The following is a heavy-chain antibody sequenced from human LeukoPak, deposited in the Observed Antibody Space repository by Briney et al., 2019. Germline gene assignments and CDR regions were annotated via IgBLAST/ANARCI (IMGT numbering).Heavy chain of an antibody. D-gene: IGHD2-2*01. V-gene: IGHV3-21*01. Sequence: PGGSLRLSCAASGFTFSSYSMNWVRQAPGKGLEWVSSISSSSSYIYYADSVKGRFTISRDNAKNSLYLQMNSLRAEDTAVYYCARDHLGSTSWERGYFDYWGQGTLVTVSS. CDR3: ARDHLGSTSWERGYFDY. CDR2: ISSSSSYI. J-gene: IGHJ4*02. CDR1: GFTFSSYS.